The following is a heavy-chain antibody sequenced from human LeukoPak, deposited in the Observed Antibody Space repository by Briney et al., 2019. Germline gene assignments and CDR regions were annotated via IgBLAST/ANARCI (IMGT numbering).Heavy chain of an antibody. CDR3: ATAGGSYGDYYFDY. D-gene: IGHD4-17*01. CDR1: GGSISSGDYC. V-gene: IGHV4-30-4*01. J-gene: IGHJ4*02. CDR2: IYYSGST. Sequence: PSETLSLTCTVSGGSISSGDYCWSWIRQPPGKGLEWIGYIYYSGSTYYNPSLKSRVTISVDTSKNQFSLKLSSVTAADTAVYYCATAGGSYGDYYFDYWGQGTLVTVSS.